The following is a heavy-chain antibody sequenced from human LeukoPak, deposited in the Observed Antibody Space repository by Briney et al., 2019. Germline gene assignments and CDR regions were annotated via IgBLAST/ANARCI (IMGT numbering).Heavy chain of an antibody. V-gene: IGHV5-51*01. D-gene: IGHD2-15*01. CDR2: IYPGDCGT. J-gene: IGHJ4*02. CDR1: CSPFTTYS. Sequence: KIGGSPKPSFQGSCSPFTTYSVGWVPQMPGKGLGWVGIIYPGDCGTRYSPSFQGQVTMSADKSISTAYLQWSSLKASDTAMYYCARARYGSDGNCYAEYWGQGTLVTVSS. CDR3: ARARYGSDGNCYAEY.